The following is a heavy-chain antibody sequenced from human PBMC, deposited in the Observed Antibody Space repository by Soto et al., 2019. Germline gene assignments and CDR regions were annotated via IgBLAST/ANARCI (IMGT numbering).Heavy chain of an antibody. D-gene: IGHD3-16*01. Sequence: GGSLRLSCAASGFTVSSNYMSWVRQAPGKGLEWVSVIYSGGFTYYAESVKGGFTVSRDNSKNTMYLQMNSLRAEDTAVYYCARAQGFTWGQGTLVTVSS. V-gene: IGHV3-53*01. CDR2: IYSGGFT. J-gene: IGHJ4*02. CDR1: GFTVSSNY. CDR3: ARAQGFT.